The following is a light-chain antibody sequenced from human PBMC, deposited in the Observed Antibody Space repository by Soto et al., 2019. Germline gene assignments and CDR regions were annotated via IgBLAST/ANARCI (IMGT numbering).Light chain of an antibody. CDR3: NPYTNRSAVV. J-gene: IGLJ2*01. CDR1: RDDIGAYDY. Sequence: QSALTQPASVSGSPGQSITISCAGTRDDIGAYDYVSWYQQHPGNAPKLLVYELTNRPSGVSDRFSGSKSDNTASLTISGLQAEDEADYYCNPYTNRSAVVFGGGTNVTVL. CDR2: ELT. V-gene: IGLV2-14*01.